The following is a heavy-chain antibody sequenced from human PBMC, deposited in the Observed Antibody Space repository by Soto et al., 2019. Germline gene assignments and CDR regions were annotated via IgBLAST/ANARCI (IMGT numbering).Heavy chain of an antibody. CDR3: ARPPAIGYYDSSGYPGGMDV. D-gene: IGHD3-22*01. CDR1: GYSFTSYW. V-gene: IGHV5-10-1*01. Sequence: GESLKISCKGSGYSFTSYWISWVRQMPGKGLEWMGRIDPSDSYTNYSPSFQGHVTISADKSISTAYLQWSSLKASDTAMYYFARPPAIGYYDSSGYPGGMDVWGQGTTVTV. J-gene: IGHJ6*02. CDR2: IDPSDSYT.